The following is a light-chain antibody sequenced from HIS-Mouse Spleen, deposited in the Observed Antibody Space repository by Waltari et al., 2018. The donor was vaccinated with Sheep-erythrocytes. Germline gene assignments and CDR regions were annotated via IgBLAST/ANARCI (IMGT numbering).Light chain of an antibody. CDR2: EDR. CDR3: YSTDSSGNGV. Sequence: SYELTQPPSVSVSPGQTARITCSGDAFPKKYAYWYQQKSGQAPVLVIYEDRKRPSGIPERFSGSSSGTMATLTISGAQVEDEADYYCYSTDSSGNGVFGGGTKLTVL. J-gene: IGLJ2*01. CDR1: AFPKKY. V-gene: IGLV3-10*01.